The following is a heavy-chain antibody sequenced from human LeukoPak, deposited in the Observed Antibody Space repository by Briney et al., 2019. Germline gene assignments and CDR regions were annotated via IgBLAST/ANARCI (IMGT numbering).Heavy chain of an antibody. CDR3: ASTYCSSTSCYIGGFDY. CDR1: GYTFTSYG. CDR2: ISAYNGNT. Sequence: ASVKVSCKASGYTFTSYGISWVRQAPGQGLEWMGWISAYNGNTNYAQKLQGRVTMTTDTSTSTAYMELRGLRSDDTAVYYCASTYCSSTSCYIGGFDYWGQGTLVTVSS. D-gene: IGHD2-2*02. J-gene: IGHJ4*02. V-gene: IGHV1-18*01.